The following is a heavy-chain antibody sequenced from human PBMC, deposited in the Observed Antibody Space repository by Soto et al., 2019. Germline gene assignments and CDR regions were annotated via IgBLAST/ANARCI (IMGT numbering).Heavy chain of an antibody. CDR1: GFTFSSYS. CDR3: ARDVYSSSWYGAFDI. CDR2: ISSSSSYI. J-gene: IGHJ3*02. Sequence: PGGSLRLSCTASGFTFSSYSMNWVRQAPGKGLEWVSSISSSSSYIYYADSVKGRFTISRDNAKNSLYLQMNSLRAEDTAVYYCARDVYSSSWYGAFDIWGQGTMVTVS. V-gene: IGHV3-21*01. D-gene: IGHD6-13*01.